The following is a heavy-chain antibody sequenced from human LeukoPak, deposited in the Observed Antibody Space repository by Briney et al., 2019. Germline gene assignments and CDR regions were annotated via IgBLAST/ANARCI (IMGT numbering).Heavy chain of an antibody. J-gene: IGHJ4*02. CDR2: ISYDGSNK. Sequence: GGSLRLSCAASGFTFSSYAMHWVRQAPGKGLEWVAVISYDGSNKYYADSVKGRFTISRDNSKNTLYLQMNSLRAEDTAVYYCASSPSYDTLTGEFDYWGQGTLVTVSS. CDR1: GFTFSSYA. CDR3: ASSPSYDTLTGEFDY. V-gene: IGHV3-30*04. D-gene: IGHD3-9*01.